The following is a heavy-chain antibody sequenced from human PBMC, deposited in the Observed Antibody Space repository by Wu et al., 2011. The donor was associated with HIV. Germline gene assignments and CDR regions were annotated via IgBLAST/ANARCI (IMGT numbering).Heavy chain of an antibody. CDR1: GYIFSSYD. CDR2: TNPNSGHS. CDR3: ATSSRDYRYFNL. Sequence: QVRLEQSGAEVRKPGASVKVSCVASGYIFSSYDFNWVRQASRKGLEWMAWTNPNSGHSGYAEKFQGRISFIVNTSITTIYMELNNLTSEDTAKYFCATSSRDYRYFNLWGRGTLVTVSS. V-gene: IGHV1-8*01. J-gene: IGHJ2*01.